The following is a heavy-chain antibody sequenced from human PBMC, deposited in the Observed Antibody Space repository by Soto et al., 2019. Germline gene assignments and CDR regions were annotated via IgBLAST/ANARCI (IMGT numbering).Heavy chain of an antibody. V-gene: IGHV4-59*01. Sequence: SETLPLTCTVSAASFSKYYWTWIRQPPGKGLEWIGYIYFNGNTKYNPSLEGRLTISIDTSKKEFSLKLTSVTAADAAVYYCASVTFGGIVLAHWGQGTLVTVSS. D-gene: IGHD3-16*01. CDR1: AASFSKYY. CDR3: ASVTFGGIVLAH. J-gene: IGHJ4*02. CDR2: IYFNGNT.